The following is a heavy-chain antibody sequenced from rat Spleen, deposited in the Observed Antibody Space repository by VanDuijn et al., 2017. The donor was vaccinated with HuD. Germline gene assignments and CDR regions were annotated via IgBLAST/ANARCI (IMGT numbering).Heavy chain of an antibody. D-gene: IGHD3-2*01. CDR1: GLSLPSTS. V-gene: IGHV2-47*01. CDR2: IWSNGGT. CDR3: VRGSAYFDY. Sequence: QVQLRESGPGLVQPSQTLSLTCTVSGLSLPSTSVSWIRQPQGKGLGWMAVIWSNGGTDYNSAIKSRLSISRDTWKSQVFLKMNSLQTEDTAMYFCVRGSAYFDYWGQGVMVTVSS. J-gene: IGHJ2*01.